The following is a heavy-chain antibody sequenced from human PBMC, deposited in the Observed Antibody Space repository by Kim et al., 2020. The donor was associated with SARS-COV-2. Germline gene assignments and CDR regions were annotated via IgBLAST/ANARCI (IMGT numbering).Heavy chain of an antibody. V-gene: IGHV4-59*12. D-gene: IGHD6-19*01. J-gene: IGHJ4*02. Sequence: NHHTPLKGRVTISVDTSKNQFSLKLSSVTAADTAVYYCARDRGGYSSLDYWGQGTLVTVSS. CDR3: ARDRGGYSSLDY.